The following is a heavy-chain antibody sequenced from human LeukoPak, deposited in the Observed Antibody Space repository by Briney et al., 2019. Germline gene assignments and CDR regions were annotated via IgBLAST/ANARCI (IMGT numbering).Heavy chain of an antibody. CDR2: IYSGGTT. V-gene: IGHV3-66*01. Sequence: GGSLRLSCAASGFTVSSNYMSWVRQAPGKGLEWVSVIYSGGTTYYADSVKGRFTISRDNSKNTLYLQMNSLRAEDTAVYYCARTTAFAPHFDYWGQGTLVTVSS. CDR1: GFTVSSNY. D-gene: IGHD1-1*01. J-gene: IGHJ4*02. CDR3: ARTTAFAPHFDY.